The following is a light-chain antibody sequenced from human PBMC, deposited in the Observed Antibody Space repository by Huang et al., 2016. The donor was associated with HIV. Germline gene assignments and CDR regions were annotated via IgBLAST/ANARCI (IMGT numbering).Light chain of an antibody. CDR2: DAT. Sequence: EIEMTQSPATLSVSPGERATLSCRSSHSVDCDLAWYQQKPGQAPRLLIYDATTRATGISAKFNGTGSGTEFSLSITNLQSEDFAVYYCQQYNDWPPLTFGGGTKVEI. CDR1: HSVDCD. J-gene: IGKJ4*01. CDR3: QQYNDWPPLT. V-gene: IGKV3-15*01.